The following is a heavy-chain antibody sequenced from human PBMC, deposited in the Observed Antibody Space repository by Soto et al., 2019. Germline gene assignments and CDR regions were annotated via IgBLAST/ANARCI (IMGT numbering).Heavy chain of an antibody. Sequence: EVQLLESGGGLVQPGGSLRLSCAASGFTFSSYAMSWVRHAPGKGLEWVSAISGSGGSTYYADTVKGRFTIYRDNSKNTLYLQMNSLRAEDTAVYYCAKGPGSGWFDYWGQGTLVTVSS. V-gene: IGHV3-23*01. J-gene: IGHJ4*02. CDR2: ISGSGGST. D-gene: IGHD6-19*01. CDR1: GFTFSSYA. CDR3: AKGPGSGWFDY.